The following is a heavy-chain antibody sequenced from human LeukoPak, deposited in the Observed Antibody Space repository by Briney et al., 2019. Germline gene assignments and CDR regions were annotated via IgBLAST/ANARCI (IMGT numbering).Heavy chain of an antibody. CDR2: IGVSSAST. CDR3: ARDYYDKPGH. V-gene: IGHV3-48*04. CDR1: GFAFSSYS. D-gene: IGHD3-22*01. J-gene: IGHJ4*02. Sequence: TGGSLRLSCAASGFAFSSYSMNWVRQAPGKGLEWLSYIGVSSASTYYADSVRGRFTISRDNAKNSLYLQMNSLRAEDTAVYYCARDYYDKPGHWGQGTLVTVSS.